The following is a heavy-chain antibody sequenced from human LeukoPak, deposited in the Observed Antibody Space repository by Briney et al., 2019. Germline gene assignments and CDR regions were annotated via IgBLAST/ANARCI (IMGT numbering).Heavy chain of an antibody. CDR1: GCSFNNYA. V-gene: IGHV3-23*01. J-gene: IGHJ4*02. Sequence: SCVASGCSFNNYAMRWVRQAPAKGLEGVTGISLIRGEPYYAHPLQGRITITTNNSKNTLHLELNSLNACDTAVYYCGSTNYNPSLKRRVTISLDTSRNQFSLKLSSVTAADTGVYYYARGSLTGRTGYDFVSWGQGTLVTVSS. D-gene: IGHD3-10*01. CDR3: GSTNYNPSLKRRVTISLDTSRNQFSLKLSSVTAADTGVYYYARGSLTGRTGYDFVS. CDR2: ISLIRGEP.